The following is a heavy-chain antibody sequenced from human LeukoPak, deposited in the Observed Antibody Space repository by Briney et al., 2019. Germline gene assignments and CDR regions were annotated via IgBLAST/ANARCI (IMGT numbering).Heavy chain of an antibody. CDR2: ISSSSSYI. J-gene: IGHJ4*02. V-gene: IGHV3-21*01. D-gene: IGHD6-13*01. CDR3: ARSIAAAGTPDFDY. CDR1: GFTFSSYS. Sequence: GGSLRLSCAASGFTFSSYSMSWVRQAPGKGLEWVSSISSSSSYIYYADSVKGRFTISRDNAKNSLYLQMNSLRAEDTAVYYCARSIAAAGTPDFDYWGQGTLVTVSS.